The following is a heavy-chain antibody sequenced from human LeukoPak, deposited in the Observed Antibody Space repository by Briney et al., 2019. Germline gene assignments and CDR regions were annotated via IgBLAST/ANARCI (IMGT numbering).Heavy chain of an antibody. D-gene: IGHD1-1*01. J-gene: IGHJ6*03. CDR1: GFTFSSYE. CDR2: ISSSSSLI. V-gene: IGHV3-48*01. Sequence: GGSLRLSCAASGFTFSSYEMNWVRQAPGKGLEWVAYISSSSSLIYYAGSVKGRFTVSRDSAKRSLYLQMNSLRAEDTAVYYCARDGNRDGDMDVWGKGTTVTVSS. CDR3: ARDGNRDGDMDV.